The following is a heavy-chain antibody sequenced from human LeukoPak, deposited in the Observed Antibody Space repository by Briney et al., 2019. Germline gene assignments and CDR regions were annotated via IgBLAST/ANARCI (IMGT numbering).Heavy chain of an antibody. Sequence: ASVKVSCKASGYTFTSYGISWVRQAPGQGLEWMGWISAYNGNTNYAQKLQGRVTMTTDTSTSTAYMELRSLRSDDTAVYYCARDEVAVVGRPYYYYYMDVWGKGTTVTISS. J-gene: IGHJ6*03. CDR2: ISAYNGNT. CDR1: GYTFTSYG. CDR3: ARDEVAVVGRPYYYYYMDV. D-gene: IGHD6-19*01. V-gene: IGHV1-18*01.